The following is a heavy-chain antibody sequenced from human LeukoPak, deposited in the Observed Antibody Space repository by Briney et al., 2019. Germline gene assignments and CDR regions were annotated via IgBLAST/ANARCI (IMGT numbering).Heavy chain of an antibody. J-gene: IGHJ4*02. V-gene: IGHV1-69*13. CDR3: AIFQGTYGDNENDY. CDR2: IIPMINTP. D-gene: IGHD4-17*01. CDR1: GGTFRSYA. Sequence: SVKVSCKASGGTFRSYAITWVRQAPGEGLEWMGGIIPMINTPKYAQKFQGRVSITADESTSTGYMEVSSLRSEDTAVYYCAIFQGTYGDNENDYWGQGTLVTVSS.